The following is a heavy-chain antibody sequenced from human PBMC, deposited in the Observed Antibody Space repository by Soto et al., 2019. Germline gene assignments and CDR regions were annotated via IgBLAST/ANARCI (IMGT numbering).Heavy chain of an antibody. CDR2: IWYDGSNK. D-gene: IGHD6-19*01. Sequence: PGGSLRLSCTTSGFTFNTYGMHWVRQAPGKGLEWVAIIWYDGSNKYYADSVKGRFTISRDNAKNSLYLQMNSLRAEDTAVYYCARDRPSIAVADTRLYYFDYWGQGTLVTVSS. J-gene: IGHJ4*02. CDR3: ARDRPSIAVADTRLYYFDY. CDR1: GFTFNTYG. V-gene: IGHV3-33*08.